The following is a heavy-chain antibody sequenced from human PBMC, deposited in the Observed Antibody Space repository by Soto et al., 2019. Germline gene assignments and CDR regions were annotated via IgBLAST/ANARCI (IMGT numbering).Heavy chain of an antibody. CDR3: ARDKDDSSGYTHYYYYGMDV. CDR2: ISAYNGNT. CDR1: GYTFTSYG. V-gene: IGHV1-18*01. D-gene: IGHD3-22*01. J-gene: IGHJ6*02. Sequence: ASVKVSCKASGYTFTSYGISWVRQAPGQGLEWMGWISAYNGNTNYAQKLQGRVTMTTDTSTSTAYMELRSLRSDDTAVYYCARDKDDSSGYTHYYYYGMDVWGQGTTVTVSS.